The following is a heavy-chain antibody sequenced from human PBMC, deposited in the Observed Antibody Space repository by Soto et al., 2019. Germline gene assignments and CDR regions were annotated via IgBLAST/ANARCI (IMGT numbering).Heavy chain of an antibody. J-gene: IGHJ3*02. CDR1: KLTFSSYS. V-gene: IGHV3-48*02. CDR2: IXXXSXX. Sequence: PGGCLRHSFATSKLTFSSYSMKWVRQAPGRGRXXXSXIXXXSXXXXADSVKGRFTISRDNANNSLYLQMNSMRDEDTAVYDCARRDAFDIWGQGTMVTV. CDR3: ARRDAFDI.